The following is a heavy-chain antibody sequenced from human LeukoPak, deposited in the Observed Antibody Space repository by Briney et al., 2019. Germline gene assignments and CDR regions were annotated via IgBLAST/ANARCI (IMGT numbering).Heavy chain of an antibody. CDR2: IYYSGST. D-gene: IGHD4-17*01. J-gene: IGHJ4*02. CDR3: ARVQDDYGGNPLVY. Sequence: PSQTLSLTCTVSGGSISSGGYYWSWLRQHPGQGLEWIGYIYYSGSTYYNPSLKSRVTISVDTSKNQFSLKLSSVTAADTAVYYCARVQDDYGGNPLVYWGQGTLVTVSS. V-gene: IGHV4-31*03. CDR1: GGSISSGGYY.